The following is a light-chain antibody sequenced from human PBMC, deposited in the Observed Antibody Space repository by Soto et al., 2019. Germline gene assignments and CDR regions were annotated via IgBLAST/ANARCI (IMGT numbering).Light chain of an antibody. J-gene: IGKJ1*01. V-gene: IGKV1-39*01. CDR3: QQSYSRPRT. CDR2: TAS. CDR1: RSINDF. Sequence: DVQMTQSPPSLSASQGDTVTLSCRASRSINDFLHWYQQKPGKAPNLLIYTASSLESGVPSRFSGGGSGTDFTLTISSLQPEDFATYFCQQSYSRPRTFGQGTRVEIK.